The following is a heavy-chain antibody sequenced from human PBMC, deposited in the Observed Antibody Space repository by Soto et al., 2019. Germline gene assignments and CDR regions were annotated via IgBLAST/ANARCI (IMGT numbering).Heavy chain of an antibody. V-gene: IGHV4-34*01. CDR2: IYHSGST. Sequence: SETLSLTCAVYGGSFSGYFWSWIRQPPGKELEWIGEIYHSGSTNYNPSLKSRVTISVDTSKNQFSLKLNSVTAADTAVYYCATLKRGYSSGWFDYWAQRNLVTVSS. J-gene: IGHJ4*02. CDR1: GGSFSGYF. CDR3: ATLKRGYSSGWFDY. D-gene: IGHD6-19*01.